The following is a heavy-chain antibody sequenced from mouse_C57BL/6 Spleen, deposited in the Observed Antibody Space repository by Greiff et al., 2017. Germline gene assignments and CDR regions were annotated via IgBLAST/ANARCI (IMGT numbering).Heavy chain of an antibody. CDR2: IYPGAGAT. J-gene: IGHJ3*01. CDR3: ARENYGSPAY. V-gene: IGHV1-82*01. D-gene: IGHD1-1*01. CDR1: GYAFSSSW. Sequence: VQLQQSGPELVKPGASVKISCKASGYAFSSSWMNWVKQRPGKGLEWIGRIYPGAGATKYNGKFKGKATLTADKSSSTAYMQLSSLTSEDSAVYFCARENYGSPAYWGQGTLVTVSA.